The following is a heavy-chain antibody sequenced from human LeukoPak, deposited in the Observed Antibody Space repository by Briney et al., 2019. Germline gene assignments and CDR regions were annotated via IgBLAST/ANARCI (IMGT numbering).Heavy chain of an antibody. V-gene: IGHV1-18*01. CDR2: ISAYNGNT. CDR3: ARTYCSGGSCYSLYYYYYMDV. J-gene: IGHJ6*03. Sequence: GASVKVSCKASGYTFTSYAMNWVRQAPGQGLEWMGWISAYNGNTNYAQKLQGRVTMTTDTSTSTAYMELRSLRSDDTAVYYCARTYCSGGSCYSLYYYYYMDVWGKGTTVTVSS. CDR1: GYTFTSYA. D-gene: IGHD2-15*01.